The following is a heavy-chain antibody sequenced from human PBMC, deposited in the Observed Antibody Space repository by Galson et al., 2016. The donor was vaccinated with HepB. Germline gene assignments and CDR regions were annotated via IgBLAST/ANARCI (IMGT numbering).Heavy chain of an antibody. D-gene: IGHD2-15*01. CDR2: MSHDGSAQ. Sequence: SLRLSCAVTGFPFRDYSIHWVRQAPGKGLQWVGAMSHDGSAQSYAESVKGRFAISRDNARDMVYLQTNADDTATYYCTRALATSTPRGAFDVWGQGATVIVSS. V-gene: IGHV3-30*09. CDR3: TRALATSTPRGAFDV. J-gene: IGHJ3*01. CDR1: GFPFRDYS.